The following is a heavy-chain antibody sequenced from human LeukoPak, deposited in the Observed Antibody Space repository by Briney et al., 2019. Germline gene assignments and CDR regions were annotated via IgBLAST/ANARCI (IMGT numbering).Heavy chain of an antibody. CDR2: IIPIFGTA. Sequence: SVKLSCKASGGTFSSYAISWVRQAPGQGLEWMGRIIPIFGTANYAQKFQGRVTITADKSTSTAYMELSSLRSEDTAMYYCARVLGSGWDYWGQGTLVTVSS. J-gene: IGHJ4*02. V-gene: IGHV1-69*06. CDR1: GGTFSSYA. CDR3: ARVLGSGWDY. D-gene: IGHD6-19*01.